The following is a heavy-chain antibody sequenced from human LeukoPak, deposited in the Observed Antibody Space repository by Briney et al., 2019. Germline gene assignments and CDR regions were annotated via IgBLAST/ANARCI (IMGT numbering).Heavy chain of an antibody. Sequence: SETLSLTCAVSGGSISSGGYSGSWIRQPPGKGLEWIGYIYHSGSTYYNPSLKSRVTISVDRSKNQFSLKLSSVTAADTAVYYCARAPDGYSSSWHFDYWGQGTLVTVSS. CDR1: GGSISSGGYS. V-gene: IGHV4-30-2*01. D-gene: IGHD6-13*01. J-gene: IGHJ4*02. CDR3: ARAPDGYSSSWHFDY. CDR2: IYHSGST.